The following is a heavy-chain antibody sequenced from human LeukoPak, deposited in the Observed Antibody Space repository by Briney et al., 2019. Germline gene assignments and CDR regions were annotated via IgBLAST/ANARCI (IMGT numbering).Heavy chain of an antibody. CDR2: ISYDGSNK. J-gene: IGHJ4*02. CDR1: GFTFSSYA. V-gene: IGHV3-30-3*01. CDR3: ARDPDAKDLTHKPFHFDY. D-gene: IGHD1-14*01. Sequence: PGGSLRLSCAASGFTFSSYAMHWVRQAPGKGLEWVAVISYDGSNKYYADSVKGRFTISRDNSKNTLYLQMNSLRAEDTAVYYCARDPDAKDLTHKPFHFDYWGQGTLVTVSS.